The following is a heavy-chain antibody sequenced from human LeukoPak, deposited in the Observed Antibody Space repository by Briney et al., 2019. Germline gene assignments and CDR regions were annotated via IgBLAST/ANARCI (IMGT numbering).Heavy chain of an antibody. D-gene: IGHD4-17*01. CDR2: ITGSGGTR. CDR1: GFTFTNYA. CDR3: AKDPNGDYIGAFDFQR. V-gene: IGHV3-23*01. Sequence: GGSLRLSCAGSGFTFTNYAMIWVRQAPGKGLEWVSAITGSGGTRFYAGSVKGRFTISRDNSRNTLYLQMNSLRGDDTAVYYCAKDPNGDYIGAFDFQRWGQGTQVTVSS. J-gene: IGHJ1*01.